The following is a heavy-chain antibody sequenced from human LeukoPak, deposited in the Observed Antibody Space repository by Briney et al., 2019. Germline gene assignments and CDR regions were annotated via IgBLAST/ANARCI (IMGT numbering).Heavy chain of an antibody. Sequence: PGGSLRLSCAASGFTFSSYAMSWVRQAPGKGLEWVSAISGSGGSTYYADSVKGRFTISRDNSKNTLYLQMNSLRAEDTAVYFCARTPAGSGNWFDPWGQGTLVTVSS. CDR2: ISGSGGST. CDR3: ARTPAGSGNWFDP. CDR1: GFTFSSYA. D-gene: IGHD6-13*01. V-gene: IGHV3-23*01. J-gene: IGHJ5*02.